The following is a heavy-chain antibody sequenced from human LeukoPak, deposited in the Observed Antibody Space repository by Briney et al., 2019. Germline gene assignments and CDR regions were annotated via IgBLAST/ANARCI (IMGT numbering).Heavy chain of an antibody. Sequence: GGSLRLSCAASGFTFSSYGMHWVRQAPGKGLEWVAVIWYDGSNKYYADSVKGRFTISRDNSKNTLYLQMNSLRAEDTAVYYCAREGSFGEFHDAFDIWGQETMVTVSS. V-gene: IGHV3-33*01. CDR2: IWYDGSNK. J-gene: IGHJ3*02. CDR1: GFTFSSYG. D-gene: IGHD3-10*01. CDR3: AREGSFGEFHDAFDI.